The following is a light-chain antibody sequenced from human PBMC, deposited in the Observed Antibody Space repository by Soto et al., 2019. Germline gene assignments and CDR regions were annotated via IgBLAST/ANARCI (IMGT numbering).Light chain of an antibody. Sequence: IEMTQSPSSLSVSVGDRFTITCRASQGIRHDLGWYQQKPGKAPELLIYAASILQSGVPSRFSGSGSGTEFTLTISSLQPDDFATYYCQQHGQWPITFGQGTRLEIK. CDR2: AAS. V-gene: IGKV1-17*01. CDR1: QGIRHD. J-gene: IGKJ5*01. CDR3: QQHGQWPIT.